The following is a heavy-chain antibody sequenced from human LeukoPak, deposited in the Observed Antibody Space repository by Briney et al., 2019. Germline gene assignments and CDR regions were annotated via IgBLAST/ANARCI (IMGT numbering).Heavy chain of an antibody. CDR3: AKRIGSSWTQGF. V-gene: IGHV3-23*01. CDR1: GFTFSSYA. Sequence: SGGSLRLSCAASGFTFSSYAMSWVRQAPGKGLEWVSAISGSGGSTYYADSVKGRFTIFRDNSKNTLYLQMNSLRAEDTAVYYCAKRIGSSWTQGFWGQGTLVTVSS. CDR2: ISGSGGST. J-gene: IGHJ4*02. D-gene: IGHD6-13*01.